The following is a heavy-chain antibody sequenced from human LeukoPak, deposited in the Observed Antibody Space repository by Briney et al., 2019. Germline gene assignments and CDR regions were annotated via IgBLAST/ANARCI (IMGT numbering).Heavy chain of an antibody. V-gene: IGHV4-4*02. D-gene: IGHD6-19*01. CDR2: IYHSGST. CDR1: GGSISSSNW. CDR3: ARDLHIAVAGTFDY. J-gene: IGHJ4*02. Sequence: PSETLSLTCAVSGGSISSSNWWSWVRQPPGKGLEWIGEIYHSGSTNYNPSLKSRVTISVDKSKNQFSLKLSSVTAADTAVYYCARDLHIAVAGTFDYWGQGTLVTVSS.